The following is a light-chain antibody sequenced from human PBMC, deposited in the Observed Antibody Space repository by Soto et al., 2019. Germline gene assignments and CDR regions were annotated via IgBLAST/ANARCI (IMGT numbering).Light chain of an antibody. CDR3: QQYDTYWT. Sequence: DIQLTQSPSFLSASVGDRVTITCRASQNINSWLAWYQQKPGKAPKLLIYKASNLESGVPSRFSGSGSGTDFTLTISSLQPDDFATYHCQQYDTYWTFGQGTKVDIK. V-gene: IGKV1-5*03. CDR2: KAS. CDR1: QNINSW. J-gene: IGKJ1*01.